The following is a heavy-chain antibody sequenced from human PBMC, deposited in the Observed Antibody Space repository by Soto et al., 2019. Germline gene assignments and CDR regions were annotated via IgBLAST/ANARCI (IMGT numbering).Heavy chain of an antibody. CDR2: ISYDGSNK. CDR1: GFTFSSYA. V-gene: IGHV3-30-3*01. CDR3: ASGEQMSYSSGWYEHYYYYGMDV. J-gene: IGHJ6*02. Sequence: GGSLRLSCAASGFTFSSYAMHWVRQAPGKGLEWVAVISYDGSNKYYADSVKGRFTISRDNSKNTLYLQMNSLRAEDTAVYYCASGEQMSYSSGWYEHYYYYGMDVWGQGTTVTVSS. D-gene: IGHD6-19*01.